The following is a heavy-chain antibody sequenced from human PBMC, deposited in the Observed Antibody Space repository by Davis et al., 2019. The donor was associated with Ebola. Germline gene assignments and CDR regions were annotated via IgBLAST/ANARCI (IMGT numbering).Heavy chain of an antibody. Sequence: PSETLSLSCTVSGGSISNDYWSWIRQPAGKGLEWIGRIAASGSPNYNPSLKSRVTMSVDTSKNQFSLKLTSVTAADTAVYYCAKGGLSSGNFAYWGQGTLVTVSS. CDR2: IAASGSP. D-gene: IGHD1-26*01. CDR1: GGSISNDY. J-gene: IGHJ4*02. V-gene: IGHV4-4*07. CDR3: AKGGLSSGNFAY.